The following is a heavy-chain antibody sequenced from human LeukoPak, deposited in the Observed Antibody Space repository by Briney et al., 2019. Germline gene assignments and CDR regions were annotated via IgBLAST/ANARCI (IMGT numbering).Heavy chain of an antibody. D-gene: IGHD1-26*01. V-gene: IGHV4-59*04. CDR2: IYYSGRT. CDR1: GGSISSYY. J-gene: IGHJ4*02. Sequence: SETLSLTCTVSGGSISSYYWSWIRQPPGKGLEWIGTIYYSGRTYNNPSLKSRITISVDTSKNQFSLKLSSVTAADTAVYYCARHVGGSYSLPFDYWGQRTLVTVSS. CDR3: ARHVGGSYSLPFDY.